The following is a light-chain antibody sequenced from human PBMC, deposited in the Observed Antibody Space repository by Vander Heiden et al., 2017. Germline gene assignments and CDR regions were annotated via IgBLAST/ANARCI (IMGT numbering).Light chain of an antibody. Sequence: DIQITQSPSSLSASVGDRVTITGRASHSISSYVKWYQQKPGKAPKLLIYAASRLQSGVPSRFSGSGSGTDFTLTSSRLQPEDFATYCWQHGYSTPRFGQGTKVEIK. V-gene: IGKV1-39*01. CDR1: HSISSY. J-gene: IGKJ1*01. CDR2: AAS. CDR3: QHGYSTPR.